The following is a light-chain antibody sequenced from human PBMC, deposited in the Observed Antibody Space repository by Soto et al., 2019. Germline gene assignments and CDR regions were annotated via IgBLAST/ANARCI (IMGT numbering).Light chain of an antibody. CDR3: QLYGRTSWT. V-gene: IGKV3-20*01. Sequence: EIVLTQSPGTLSLSPGEGATLSCRASQSVSTNFFAWYQQKPGQAPRLLIYGASTRPTGIPDRFSGSGSGTDFTLTISRLEPEDFAVYYCQLYGRTSWTFGQGTKVDIK. CDR2: GAS. CDR1: QSVSTNF. J-gene: IGKJ1*01.